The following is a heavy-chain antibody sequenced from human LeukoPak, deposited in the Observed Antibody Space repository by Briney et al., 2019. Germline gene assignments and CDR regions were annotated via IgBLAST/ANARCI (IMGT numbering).Heavy chain of an antibody. D-gene: IGHD6-13*01. Sequence: SETLSLTCTVSGGSISSGSYYWSWIRQPAGKGLEWIGRIYTSGSTNYNPSLKSRVTISVDTSKNQFSLKLSSVTAADTAVYYCAREDPQTGSSWYWPYWGQGTLVTVSS. V-gene: IGHV4-61*02. J-gene: IGHJ4*02. CDR2: IYTSGST. CDR1: GGSISSGSYY. CDR3: AREDPQTGSSWYWPY.